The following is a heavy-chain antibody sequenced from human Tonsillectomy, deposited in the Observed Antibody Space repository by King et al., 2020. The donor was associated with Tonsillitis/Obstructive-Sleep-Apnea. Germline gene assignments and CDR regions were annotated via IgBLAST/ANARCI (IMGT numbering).Heavy chain of an antibody. J-gene: IGHJ5*02. CDR1: GFTFDDYA. CDR2: LNWNGGSV. V-gene: IGHV3-9*01. D-gene: IGHD5-12*01. CDR3: VKGYTGYDSWFDT. Sequence: DVQLVESGGGLVQPGRSLRLSCAASGFTFDDYAMHWVRQAPGKGLEWVSGLNWNGGSVGYAESVKGRFTISRAHAQNSLYLQMNSLRAEDTALYYCVKGYTGYDSWFDTWGQGTLVTVAS.